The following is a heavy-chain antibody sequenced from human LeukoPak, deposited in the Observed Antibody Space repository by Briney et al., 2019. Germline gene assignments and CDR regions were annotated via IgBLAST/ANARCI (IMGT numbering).Heavy chain of an antibody. CDR2: IRYDGSNK. Sequence: PGGSLRLSCSASGFTFSSYGMHWVRQAPGKGLEWVAFIRYDGSNKYYADSVKGRFTISRDNSKNTLYLQMNSLRAEDTAVYYCAKDRDVVVRGPLKEWGQGTLVTVSS. CDR1: GFTFSSYG. CDR3: AKDRDVVVRGPLKE. J-gene: IGHJ4*02. D-gene: IGHD2-2*01. V-gene: IGHV3-30*02.